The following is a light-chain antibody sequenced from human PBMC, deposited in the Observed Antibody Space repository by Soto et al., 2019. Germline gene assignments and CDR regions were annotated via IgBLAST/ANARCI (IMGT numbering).Light chain of an antibody. CDR1: QSVSSN. CDR3: QHYSGWPPV. Sequence: EFVSTQSPATLSFSPGERATLSCRASQSVSSNVAWYQQKPGQAPRLLIYQTSARATGIPGRFSGSGSGTDFTLTISNLQSEDFALYYCQHYSGWPPVFGQGTKVDIK. V-gene: IGKV3-15*01. J-gene: IGKJ2*01. CDR2: QTS.